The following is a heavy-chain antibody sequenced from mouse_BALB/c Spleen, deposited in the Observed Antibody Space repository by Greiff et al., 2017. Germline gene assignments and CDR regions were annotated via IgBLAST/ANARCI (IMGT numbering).Heavy chain of an antibody. CDR3: ASSNGNYDFDY. CDR2: IYPGDGDT. D-gene: IGHD2-1*01. J-gene: IGHJ2*01. CDR1: GYAFSSYW. Sequence: QVHVKQSGAELVRPGSSVKISCKASGYAFSSYWMNWVKQRPGQGLEWIGQIYPGDGDTNYNGKFKGKATLTADNSSSTAYMQLSSLTSEDSAVYFCASSNGNYDFDYWGQGTTLTVSS. V-gene: IGHV1-80*01.